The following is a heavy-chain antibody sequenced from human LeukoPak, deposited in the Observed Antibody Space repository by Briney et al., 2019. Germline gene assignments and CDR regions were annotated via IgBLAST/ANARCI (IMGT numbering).Heavy chain of an antibody. J-gene: IGHJ5*02. CDR2: VYYSGNT. V-gene: IGHV4-39*07. D-gene: IGHD6-13*01. CDR1: GGSISSSNYY. Sequence: SETLSLTCTVSGGSISSSNYYWGWIRQPPGKGLECIGSVYYSGNTYYNPSLKSRVTISVDTSKNQFSLKLSSVTAADTAVYYCARVLAAAGNNWFDPWGQGTLVTVSS. CDR3: ARVLAAAGNNWFDP.